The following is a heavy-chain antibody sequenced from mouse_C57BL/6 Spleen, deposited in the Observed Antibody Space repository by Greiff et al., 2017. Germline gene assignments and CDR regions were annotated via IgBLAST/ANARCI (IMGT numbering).Heavy chain of an antibody. CDR2: IDPSDSET. V-gene: IGHV1-52*01. CDR3: ARVYRGPMDY. J-gene: IGHJ4*01. CDR1: GYTFTSYW. Sequence: QVQLQQPGAELVRPGSSVKLSCKASGYTFTSYWMHWVKQRPIQGLEWIGNIDPSDSETHYNQKFKDKATLTVDKSSSTAYMQLSSLTSEDSAVYYCARVYRGPMDYWGQGTSVTVSS.